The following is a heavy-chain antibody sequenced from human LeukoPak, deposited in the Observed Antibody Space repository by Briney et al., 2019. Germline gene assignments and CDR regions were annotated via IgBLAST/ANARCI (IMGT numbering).Heavy chain of an antibody. J-gene: IGHJ4*02. Sequence: GGSLRLSCAASGFTFSNYAMDWVRQAPGKGLEWVATMTHDGSDEYYLDSVKGRFTISRDSAKNSIYLQMNSLRVEDTSTYYYAKGDLENWGQGTLVTVSS. CDR2: MTHDGSDE. CDR3: AKGDLEN. CDR1: GFTFSNYA. V-gene: IGHV3-7*01.